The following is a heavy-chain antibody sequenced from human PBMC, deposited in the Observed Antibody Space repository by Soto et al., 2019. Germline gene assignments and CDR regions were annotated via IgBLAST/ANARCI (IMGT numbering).Heavy chain of an antibody. V-gene: IGHV3-23*01. CDR2: ISGSGGST. Sequence: EVQLLESGGGLVQPGGSLRLSCAASGFTFSSYAMNWVRQAPGKGLEWVSVISGSGGSTYYADSVKGRFTISRDNSKNTLYLQMNSLRAEDTTVYHCWGVVVLAAATNNWFDPWGQGTLVTVPS. CDR3: WGVVVLAAATNNWFDP. CDR1: GFTFSSYA. J-gene: IGHJ5*02. D-gene: IGHD2-2*01.